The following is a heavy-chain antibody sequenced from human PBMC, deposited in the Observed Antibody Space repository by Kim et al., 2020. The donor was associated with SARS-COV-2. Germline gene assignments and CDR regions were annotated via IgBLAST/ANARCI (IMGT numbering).Heavy chain of an antibody. Sequence: SETLSLTCTVSGGSISGYYWSWIRQPPWKRPEWLGYIHHSGRTNYNPSLESRVTISVDTSKNHFSLILSSVTAADTAVYFCARQRWLQSPRSYYFDSWGQGTLVTVSS. V-gene: IGHV4-59*08. CDR2: IHHSGRT. D-gene: IGHD5-12*01. CDR1: GGSISGYY. J-gene: IGHJ4*02. CDR3: ARQRWLQSPRSYYFDS.